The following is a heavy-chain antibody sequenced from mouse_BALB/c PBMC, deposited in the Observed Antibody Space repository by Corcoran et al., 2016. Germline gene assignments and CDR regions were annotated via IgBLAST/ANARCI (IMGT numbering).Heavy chain of an antibody. D-gene: IGHD1-1*02. Sequence: QVQLQQSGPELVKPGASVKISCKASGYSFTSYYIHWVKQGPGQGLEWIGWIFPGSGNTKYNEKFKGKATLTADTSTSTAYMQLSSLTSEDSAVYFCARYYGYAMDYWGQGTSVTVSS. CDR1: GYSFTSYY. V-gene: IGHV1-66*01. CDR3: ARYYGYAMDY. CDR2: IFPGSGNT. J-gene: IGHJ4*01.